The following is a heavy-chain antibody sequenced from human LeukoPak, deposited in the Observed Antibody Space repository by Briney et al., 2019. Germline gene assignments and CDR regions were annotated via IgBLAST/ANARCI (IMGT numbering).Heavy chain of an antibody. Sequence: PGGSLRLSCAASGFTFSSYSMNWVRQAPGKGLEWVSYISSSSSTIYYADSVKGRFTISRDNSKNTLYLQMNSLRAEDTAVYYCAKASDPYYDILTGPFDYWGQGTLVTVSS. CDR3: AKASDPYYDILTGPFDY. CDR2: ISSSSSTI. CDR1: GFTFSSYS. J-gene: IGHJ4*02. D-gene: IGHD3-9*01. V-gene: IGHV3-48*01.